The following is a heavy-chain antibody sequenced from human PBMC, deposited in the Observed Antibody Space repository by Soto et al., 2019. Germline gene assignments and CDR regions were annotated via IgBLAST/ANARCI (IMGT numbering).Heavy chain of an antibody. CDR1: GFTFTSSA. Sequence: ASVKVSCKASGFTFTSSAMQWVRQARGQRLEWIGWIVVGSGNTNYAQKFQERVTITRDMSTSTAYMELSSLRSEDTAVYYCAAVLRGGLVVPAAPPRYDYYYYMDVWGKGTTVTVSS. CDR3: AAVLRGGLVVPAAPPRYDYYYYMDV. D-gene: IGHD2-2*01. V-gene: IGHV1-58*02. J-gene: IGHJ6*03. CDR2: IVVGSGNT.